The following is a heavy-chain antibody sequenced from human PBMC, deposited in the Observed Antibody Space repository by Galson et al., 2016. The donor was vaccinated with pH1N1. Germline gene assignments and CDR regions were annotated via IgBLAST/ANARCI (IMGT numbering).Heavy chain of an antibody. Sequence: SLRLSCAASGFTFNIFAMSWVRQAPGKGPEWVSSISASGANTNYADPVKGRFTISRDNSKNTLYLQTNSLRAGDTAIYYCVKLDSSGYYYGRFDSWGQGTLVTVSS. CDR2: ISASGANT. D-gene: IGHD3-22*01. V-gene: IGHV3-23*01. CDR3: VKLDSSGYYYGRFDS. J-gene: IGHJ4*02. CDR1: GFTFNIFA.